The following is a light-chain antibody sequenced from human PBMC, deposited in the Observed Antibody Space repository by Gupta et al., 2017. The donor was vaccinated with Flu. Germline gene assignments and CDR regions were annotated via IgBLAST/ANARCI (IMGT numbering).Light chain of an antibody. Sequence: LPSAPGERATLSSRARHSVSNNYVAWYQQKPGQGPRLLIYGASSRATGVADRFGGSGSGTDFTLTISGLEAEDIAVYYCQQYDTSPYTFGGGTRLEIK. CDR3: QQYDTSPYT. V-gene: IGKV3-20*01. J-gene: IGKJ4*01. CDR2: GAS. CDR1: HSVSNNY.